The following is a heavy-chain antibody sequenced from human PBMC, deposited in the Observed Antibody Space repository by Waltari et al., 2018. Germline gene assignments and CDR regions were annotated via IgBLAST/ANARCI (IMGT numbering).Heavy chain of an antibody. CDR1: GFTFSSYA. V-gene: IGHV3-23*01. J-gene: IGHJ4*02. D-gene: IGHD1-26*01. Sequence: EVQLLESGGGLVQPGGSLRLSCAAYGFTFSSYAMSWVRQAPGKGLEWVSASSGSGGSTDYADSVKGRFTISRDNSKNTLYLQMNSLRAEDTAVYYCATVKPGGATMNYFDYWGQGTLVTVSS. CDR3: ATVKPGGATMNYFDY. CDR2: SSGSGGST.